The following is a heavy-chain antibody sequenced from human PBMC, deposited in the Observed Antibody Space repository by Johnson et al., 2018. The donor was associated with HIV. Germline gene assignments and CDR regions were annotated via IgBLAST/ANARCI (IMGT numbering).Heavy chain of an antibody. CDR1: GFTFSSYA. V-gene: IGHV3-30*04. J-gene: IGHJ3*02. D-gene: IGHD3-10*01. CDR2: ISYDGSNT. Sequence: QVQLVESGGGVVQPGRSLRLSCAASGFTFSSYAMHWVRQAPGKGLEWVALISYDGSNTYYADSVKGRFTISRDNAKNSLYLQMNRLRPEDTALYYCAKDMVPWFGELPLAFDTFDIWGQGTMVTVSS. CDR3: AKDMVPWFGELPLAFDTFDI.